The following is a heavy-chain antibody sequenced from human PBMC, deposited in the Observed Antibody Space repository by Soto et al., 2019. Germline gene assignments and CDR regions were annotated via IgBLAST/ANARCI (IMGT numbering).Heavy chain of an antibody. J-gene: IGHJ4*02. CDR2: IIPIFGTA. CDR1: GGTFSSYA. Sequence: SVKVSCKASGGTFSSYAISGVRQAPGQGLEWMGGIIPIFGTANYAQKFQGRVTITADESTSTAYMELSSLRSVDTATYYCAHRQTYCGGGCYSGFDYWGQGTLVTVSS. V-gene: IGHV1-69*13. D-gene: IGHD2-21*02. CDR3: AHRQTYCGGGCYSGFDY.